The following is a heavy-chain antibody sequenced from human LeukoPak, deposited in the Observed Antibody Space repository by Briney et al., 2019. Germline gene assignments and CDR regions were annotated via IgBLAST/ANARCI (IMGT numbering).Heavy chain of an antibody. V-gene: IGHV3-30*18. J-gene: IGHJ4*02. CDR2: ISYDGSNK. CDR3: AKPQEYSSGWYFDY. D-gene: IGHD6-19*01. CDR1: GFTFSSYG. Sequence: GRSLRLSCAASGFTFSSYGMHWVRQAPGKGLEWVAVISYDGSNKYYADSVKGRFTISRDNSKNTLYLQMNSLRAEDTAVYYCAKPQEYSSGWYFDYWGQGTLVTVSS.